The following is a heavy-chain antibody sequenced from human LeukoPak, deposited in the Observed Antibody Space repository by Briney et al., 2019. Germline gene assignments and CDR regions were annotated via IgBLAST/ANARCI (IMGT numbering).Heavy chain of an antibody. CDR1: GGSISSFY. CDR3: ASPGGYHLNDAFDI. CDR2: IYSSGST. J-gene: IGHJ3*02. V-gene: IGHV4-4*07. D-gene: IGHD3-22*01. Sequence: SETLSLTCTVSGGSISSFYWGWIRQPAGKGLEWIGRIYSSGSTNYNPSLQSRVTLSVDTSKNQFSLKLSSVTAADTAVYYCASPGGYHLNDAFDIWGQGTMVTVSS.